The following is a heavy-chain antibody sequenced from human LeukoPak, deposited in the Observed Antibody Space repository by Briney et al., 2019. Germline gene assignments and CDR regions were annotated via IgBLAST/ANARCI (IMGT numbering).Heavy chain of an antibody. D-gene: IGHD6-13*01. J-gene: IGHJ4*02. CDR1: GFTFGNFG. V-gene: IGHV3-33*01. Sequence: GGSLRLSCVTSGFTFGNFGMYWVRQTPDKGLEWVAVIWYDGSNDDYADSVKGRFTISRDNSKSTLYLQMNSLRAEDAAVYYSARDPSSKAAAGRGDYWGQGTLVTVSS. CDR2: IWYDGSND. CDR3: ARDPSSKAAAGRGDY.